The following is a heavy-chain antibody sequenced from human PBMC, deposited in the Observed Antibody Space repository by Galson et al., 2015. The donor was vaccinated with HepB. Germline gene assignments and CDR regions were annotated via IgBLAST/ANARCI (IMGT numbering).Heavy chain of an antibody. CDR2: ISPSGGST. CDR1: GYTFTSYY. CDR3: ARVDFEQDIVVVPAAITYYYYYYMDV. J-gene: IGHJ6*03. Sequence: SVKVSCKASGYTFTSYYMHWVRQAPGQGLEWMGIISPSGGSTSYAQKFQGRVTMTRDTSTSTVYMELSSLRSEDTAVYYCARVDFEQDIVVVPAAITYYYYYYMDVWGKGTTVTVSS. V-gene: IGHV1-46*01. D-gene: IGHD2-2*01.